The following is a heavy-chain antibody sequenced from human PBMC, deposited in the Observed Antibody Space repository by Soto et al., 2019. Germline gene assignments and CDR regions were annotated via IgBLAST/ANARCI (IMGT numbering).Heavy chain of an antibody. V-gene: IGHV3-30-3*01. J-gene: IGHJ6*02. CDR1: GFTFSSYA. D-gene: IGHD5-12*01. CDR3: ARANGDGYPVGVYYYYYGMDV. Sequence: GGSLRLSCAASGFTFSSYAMHWVRQAPGKGLEWVAVISYDGSNKYYADSVKGRFTISRDNSKNTLYLQMNSLRAEDTAVYYCARANGDGYPVGVYYYYYGMDVWGQGTTVTVSS. CDR2: ISYDGSNK.